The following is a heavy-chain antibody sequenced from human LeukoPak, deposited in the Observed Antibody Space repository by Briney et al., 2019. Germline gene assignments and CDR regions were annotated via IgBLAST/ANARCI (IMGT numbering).Heavy chain of an antibody. J-gene: IGHJ6*02. CDR1: GFTFSTYW. V-gene: IGHV3-7*05. CDR3: AKDLHYHGMDV. CDR2: INQDGREK. D-gene: IGHD4-11*01. Sequence: PGGSLRLSCAASGFTFSTYWMTWVRQAPGKGLEWVANINQDGREKYYVDSVKGRFTISRDNAKNSLYLQMNSLRAEDTAVYYCAKDLHYHGMDVWGHGTTVTVSS.